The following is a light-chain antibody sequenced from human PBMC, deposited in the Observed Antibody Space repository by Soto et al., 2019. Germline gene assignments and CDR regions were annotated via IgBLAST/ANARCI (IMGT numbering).Light chain of an antibody. J-gene: IGKJ5*01. V-gene: IGKV3-11*01. CDR2: DAS. CDR1: HRVSSY. Sequence: EIVLTQSLATLSLSPGERASISFRASHRVSSYLAWYQQKPGQAPRLLIYDASNRATGIPARFSGSGSGTDFTLTISSLEPEDFAVYYRHQRSNCPSITFGQGTRLEIK. CDR3: HQRSNCPSIT.